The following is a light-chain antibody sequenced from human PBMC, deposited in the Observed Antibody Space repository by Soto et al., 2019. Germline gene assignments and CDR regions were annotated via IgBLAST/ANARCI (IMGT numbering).Light chain of an antibody. J-gene: IGLJ1*01. V-gene: IGLV2-14*01. CDR2: DVS. Sequence: QSALTQPASVSGSPGQSITISCTETSSDVGGYNYVSWYQQHPGKAPKLMIYDVSNRPSGVSNRFSGSKSGNTASLTISGLQAEDEADYYCSSYTSSSTPYVFGTGTKV. CDR3: SSYTSSSTPYV. CDR1: SSDVGGYNY.